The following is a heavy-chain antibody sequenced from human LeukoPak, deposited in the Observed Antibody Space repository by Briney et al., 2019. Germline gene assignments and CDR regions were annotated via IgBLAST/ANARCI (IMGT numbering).Heavy chain of an antibody. Sequence: GGSLRLSCTASGFTFGDYAMSWVRQAPGKGLEWVGFIRSKAYGGTTEYAASVKGRFTISRDDSKSIAYLQMNSLKTEDTAVCYCTRKDFWSGYYWMDVWGKGTTVTVSS. J-gene: IGHJ6*04. CDR1: GFTFGDYA. V-gene: IGHV3-49*04. D-gene: IGHD3-3*01. CDR3: TRKDFWSGYYWMDV. CDR2: IRSKAYGGTT.